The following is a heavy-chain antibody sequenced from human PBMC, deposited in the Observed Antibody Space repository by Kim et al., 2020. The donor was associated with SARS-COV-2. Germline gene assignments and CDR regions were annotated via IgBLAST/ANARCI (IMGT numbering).Heavy chain of an antibody. CDR1: GFTVNNFA. J-gene: IGHJ4*02. V-gene: IGHV3-23*01. Sequence: GGSLRLSCGASGFTVNNFAMSWVRQAPGKGLEWVSTDPGGGGRTFYADSVKGRFTISRDNSKNKGFLQMNSVRAEDTAVYYCARAKPLTGGWDVFEDWGQGTLVTVSS. CDR3: ARAKPLTGGWDVFED. D-gene: IGHD6-19*01. CDR2: DPGGGGRT.